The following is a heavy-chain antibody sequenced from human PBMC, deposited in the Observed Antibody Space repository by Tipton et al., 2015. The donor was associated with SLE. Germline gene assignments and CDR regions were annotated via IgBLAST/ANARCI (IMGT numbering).Heavy chain of an antibody. Sequence: TLSLTCTVSGGSISGGNSYWSWIRQPAGKRLEWIGRIYGSGSTIYNPSLKSRVTISVDTSKNQFSLKLSSVTAADTAVYYCASGGYGSGSHYLGGWFDPWGRGTLVTVSS. CDR3: ASGGYGSGSHYLGGWFDP. CDR1: GGSISGGNSY. J-gene: IGHJ5*02. D-gene: IGHD3-10*01. V-gene: IGHV4-61*02. CDR2: IYGSGST.